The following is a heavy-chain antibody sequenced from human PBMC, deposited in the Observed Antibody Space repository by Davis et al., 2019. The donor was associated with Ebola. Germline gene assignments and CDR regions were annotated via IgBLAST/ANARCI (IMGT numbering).Heavy chain of an antibody. CDR2: IFSGGST. V-gene: IGHV3-53*03. Sequence: GESLKISCAASGLTVSSSYMSWVRQAPGKGLEWVSVIFSGGSTYYGESVTGRFTISRDNSKNSLYLQLNSLRVGDTAVYYCARALRDSSALSSRAGPLDALEMWGQGTMVTVSS. J-gene: IGHJ3*02. CDR3: ARALRDSSALSSRAGPLDALEM. D-gene: IGHD6-19*01. CDR1: GLTVSSSY.